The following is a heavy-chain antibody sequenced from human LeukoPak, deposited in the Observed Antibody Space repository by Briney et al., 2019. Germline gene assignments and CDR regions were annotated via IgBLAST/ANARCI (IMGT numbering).Heavy chain of an antibody. CDR1: GYTFTGYY. V-gene: IGHV1-2*02. CDR3: ARDDYDFWSGYYSNWFDP. J-gene: IGHJ5*02. D-gene: IGHD3-3*01. Sequence: REASMKVSCKASGYTFTGYYMHWVRQVPGQGLEWMGWINPNSGGTNYAQKFQGRVTMTRDTSISTAYMELSRLRSDDTAVYYCARDDYDFWSGYYSNWFDPWGQGTLVTVSS. CDR2: INPNSGGT.